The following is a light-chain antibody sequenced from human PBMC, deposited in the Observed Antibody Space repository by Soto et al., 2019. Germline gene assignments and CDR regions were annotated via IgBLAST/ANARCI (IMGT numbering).Light chain of an antibody. J-gene: IGKJ1*01. V-gene: IGKV1-5*01. CDR2: DAS. CDR3: QQYNTFPWT. Sequence: DIQMTQSPSTLPASVGDRVTITCRASQSLSGYLAWYQQKPGKAPKVLIFDASNLESGVPSRFSGSGSGTEFTLPISSLQPDDFATYYCQQYNTFPWTFGQGTKVDIK. CDR1: QSLSGY.